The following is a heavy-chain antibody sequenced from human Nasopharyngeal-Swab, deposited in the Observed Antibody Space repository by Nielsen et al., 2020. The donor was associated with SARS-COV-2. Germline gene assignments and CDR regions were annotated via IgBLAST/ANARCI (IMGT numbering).Heavy chain of an antibody. CDR3: ARDTRPTPYNWNDGWFDP. CDR2: IYYSGST. V-gene: IGHV4-59*01. CDR1: GGSISSYY. Sequence: SDTLSLTCTVSGGSISSYYWSWIRQPPGKGLEWIGYIYYSGSTNYNPSLKSRVTLSLDTSTNQFSLKMSSVTAADTAVYYCARDTRPTPYNWNDGWFDPWGQGTLVTVSS. J-gene: IGHJ5*02. D-gene: IGHD1-20*01.